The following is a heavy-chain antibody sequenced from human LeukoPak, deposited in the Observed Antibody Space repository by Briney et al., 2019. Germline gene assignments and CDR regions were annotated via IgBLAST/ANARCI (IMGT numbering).Heavy chain of an antibody. Sequence: GGSLRLSCAASGFTLSSYSMNWVRQAPGNGLAWLSYISSSGITIYYADSVKGRFTISRDNAKNSLYLQMNSLRAEDMAVYYCALGNYNSPIDYWGQGTLVTVSS. J-gene: IGHJ4*02. D-gene: IGHD3-22*01. V-gene: IGHV3-48*04. CDR2: ISSSGITI. CDR1: GFTLSSYS. CDR3: ALGNYNSPIDY.